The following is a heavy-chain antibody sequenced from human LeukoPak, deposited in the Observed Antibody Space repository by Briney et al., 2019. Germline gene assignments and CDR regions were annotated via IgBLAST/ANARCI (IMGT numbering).Heavy chain of an antibody. CDR2: ISAYNGNT. J-gene: IGHJ6*02. CDR3: ARDIWGGYYYYGMDV. D-gene: IGHD3-16*01. CDR1: GYTFTSYG. V-gene: IGHV1-18*01. Sequence: ASVKVSCKASGYTFTSYGISWVRQAPGQGLEWMGWISAYNGNTNYAQKLQGRVTMTTDTSTSTAYMELRSLRSDDTAVYYCARDIWGGYYYYGMDVWGQGTTVTVSS.